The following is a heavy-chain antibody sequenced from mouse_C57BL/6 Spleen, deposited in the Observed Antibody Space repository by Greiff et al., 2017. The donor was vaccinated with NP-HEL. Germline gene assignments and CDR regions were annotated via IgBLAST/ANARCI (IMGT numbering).Heavy chain of an antibody. D-gene: IGHD1-1*01. J-gene: IGHJ4*01. CDR2: IYPRSGNT. CDR1: GYTFTSYG. CDR3: ARGRYYGSSYFYYAMDY. Sequence: VKLQESGAELARPGASVKLSCKASGYTFTSYGISWVKQRTGQGLEWIGEIYPRSGNTYYNEKFKGKATLTADKSSSTAYMELRSLTSEDSAVYFCARGRYYGSSYFYYAMDYWGQGTSVTVSS. V-gene: IGHV1-81*01.